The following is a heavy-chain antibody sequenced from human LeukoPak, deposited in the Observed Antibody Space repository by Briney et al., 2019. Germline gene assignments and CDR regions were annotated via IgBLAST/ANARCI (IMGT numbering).Heavy chain of an antibody. D-gene: IGHD6-19*01. Sequence: GGSLRLSCAASGFTFRTSGAHRVRQAPGKGLEWVAFIQYHGIDKYYADSEKGRFTISRDNSKNTLYMEVNSLRAEDTAVYYCAREGGRTVAGTFDNWGQGTLVTVSS. J-gene: IGHJ4*02. V-gene: IGHV3-30*02. CDR2: IQYHGIDK. CDR3: AREGGRTVAGTFDN. CDR1: GFTFRTSG.